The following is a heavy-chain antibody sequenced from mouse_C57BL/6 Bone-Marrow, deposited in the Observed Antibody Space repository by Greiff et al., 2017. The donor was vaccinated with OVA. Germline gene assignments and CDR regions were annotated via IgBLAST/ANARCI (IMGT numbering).Heavy chain of an antibody. D-gene: IGHD1-1*01. CDR2: IRNKPNGSTT. V-gene: IGHV7-3*01. CDR3: ARYKGRVAVDYFDY. CDR1: GFTFTNYY. J-gene: IGHJ2*01. Sequence: DVHLVESGGGLVQPGDSLSLSCAASGFTFTNYYMSWVRQPPGKALEWLAFIRNKPNGSTTEYSASVKGRFTISRDNSQSILYLQMNALRAEDSATYYCARYKGRVAVDYFDYWGQGTALTVSS.